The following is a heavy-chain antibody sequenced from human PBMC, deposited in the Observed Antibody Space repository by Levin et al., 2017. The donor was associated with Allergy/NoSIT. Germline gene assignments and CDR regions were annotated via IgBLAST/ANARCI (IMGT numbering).Heavy chain of an antibody. J-gene: IGHJ4*02. CDR2: ISWDGGST. CDR1: GFTFDDYA. Sequence: GGSLRLSCAASGFTFDDYAMHWVRQAPGKGLEWVSLISWDGGSTYYADSVKGRFTISRDNSKNSLYLQMNSLRAEDTALYYCAKGPGAYCGGDGYSFDYWGQGTLVTVSS. V-gene: IGHV3-43D*03. CDR3: AKGPGAYCGGDGYSFDY. D-gene: IGHD2-21*02.